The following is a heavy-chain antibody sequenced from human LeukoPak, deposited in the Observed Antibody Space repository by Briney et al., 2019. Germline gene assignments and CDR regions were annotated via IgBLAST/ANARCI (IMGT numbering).Heavy chain of an antibody. J-gene: IGHJ6*03. Sequence: PSETLSLTCTVSGGSISSYYWSWIRQPPGKGLEWIGYIYYSGSANYNPSLKSRVTISVDTSKNQFSLKLSSVTAANTAVYYCAIAAAVHDLTGIDYYYYYYMDVWGKGTTVTVSS. CDR3: AIAAAVHDLTGIDYYYYYYMDV. D-gene: IGHD6-13*01. CDR1: GGSISSYY. V-gene: IGHV4-59*01. CDR2: IYYSGSA.